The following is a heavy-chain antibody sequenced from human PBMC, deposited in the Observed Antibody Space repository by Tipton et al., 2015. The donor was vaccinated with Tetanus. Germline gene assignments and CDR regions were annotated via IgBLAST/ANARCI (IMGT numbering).Heavy chain of an antibody. CDR2: VNQSGST. Sequence: LRLSCGVSDGSFNAYYWSWIRQTPGKGLEWIGEVNQSGSTKYNPSFNSRAAISVDTSKSQFSLRVRSATAADTAVYYCVRGRTMSGVVAPFDLWGQGTQVTVSS. V-gene: IGHV4-34*01. CDR1: DGSFNAYY. D-gene: IGHD3-3*01. J-gene: IGHJ4*02. CDR3: VRGRTMSGVVAPFDL.